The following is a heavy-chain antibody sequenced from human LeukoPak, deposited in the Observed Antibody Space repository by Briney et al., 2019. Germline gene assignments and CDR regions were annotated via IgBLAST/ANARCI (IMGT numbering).Heavy chain of an antibody. Sequence: GGSLRLSCAASGFTFDDYAMHWVRQAPGKGLEWVSGISWNSGSIGYADSVKGRFTISRDNSKNTLYLQMNSLRAEDTAVYFCAKDVVGQQWPENYWGQGTLVTVSS. D-gene: IGHD6-19*01. J-gene: IGHJ4*02. CDR1: GFTFDDYA. CDR2: ISWNSGSI. V-gene: IGHV3-9*01. CDR3: AKDVVGQQWPENY.